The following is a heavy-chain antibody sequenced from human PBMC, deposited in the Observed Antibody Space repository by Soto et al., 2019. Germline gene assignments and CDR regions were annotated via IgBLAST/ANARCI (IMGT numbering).Heavy chain of an antibody. V-gene: IGHV4-34*01. CDR1: GGSFSGYY. J-gene: IGHJ6*02. CDR2: INHSGST. D-gene: IGHD6-6*01. CDR3: ARAVRYSSSAYYYYGMDV. Sequence: ASETLSLTCAVYGGSFSGYYWSWIRQPPGKGLGWIGEINHSGSTNYNPSLKSRVTISVDTSKNQFSLKLSSVTAADTAVYYCARAVRYSSSAYYYYGMDVWGQGTTVTVSS.